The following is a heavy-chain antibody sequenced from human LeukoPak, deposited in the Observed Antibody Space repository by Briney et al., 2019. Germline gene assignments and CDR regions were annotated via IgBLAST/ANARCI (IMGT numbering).Heavy chain of an antibody. CDR3: ASLRRSWYYFDY. CDR1: GGSISSYY. CDR2: IYYSGST. Sequence: SETLSLTCTVSGGSISSYYWSWIRQPPGKGLEWIGYIYYSGSTNYNPSLKSRVTISVDTSKNQFSLKLSSVTAADTAVYYCASLRRSWYYFDYWGQGTLVIVSS. V-gene: IGHV4-59*08. D-gene: IGHD6-13*01. J-gene: IGHJ4*02.